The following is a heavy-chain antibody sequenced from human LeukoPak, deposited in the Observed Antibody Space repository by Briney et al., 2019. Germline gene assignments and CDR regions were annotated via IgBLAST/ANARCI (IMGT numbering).Heavy chain of an antibody. D-gene: IGHD6-19*01. Sequence: SVKVSCKASGCTFSSYAISWVRQAPGQGLEWMGGIIPIFGTANYAQKFQGRVTITTDESTSTAYMELSSLRSEDTAVYYCARHSTPFYSSGWEGWFDPWGQGTLVTVSS. J-gene: IGHJ5*02. V-gene: IGHV1-69*05. CDR2: IIPIFGTA. CDR1: GCTFSSYA. CDR3: ARHSTPFYSSGWEGWFDP.